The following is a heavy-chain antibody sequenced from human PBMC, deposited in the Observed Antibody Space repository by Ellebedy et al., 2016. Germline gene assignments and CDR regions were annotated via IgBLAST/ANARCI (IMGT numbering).Heavy chain of an antibody. V-gene: IGHV3-66*01. CDR3: AKCRHINGCLLDY. Sequence: GESLKISCVVSGFSVSSNYLSWVRQAPGKGLEWVSVIYAGGSTFYADSVKGRFTISRDNSKNTLYLQMNRLRAEDTAIYYCAKCRHINGCLLDYWGQGTLVTVSS. J-gene: IGHJ4*02. CDR2: IYAGGST. CDR1: GFSVSSNY. D-gene: IGHD6-19*01.